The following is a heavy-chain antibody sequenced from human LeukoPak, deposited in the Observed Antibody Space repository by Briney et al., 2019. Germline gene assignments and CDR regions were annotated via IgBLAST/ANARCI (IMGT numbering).Heavy chain of an antibody. CDR3: ARERPYYYDSSGYYDY. CDR1: GGSISSGSYY. Sequence: PSQTLSLTCTVSGGSISSGSYYWSWIRQPAGKGLEWIGRIYTSGSTNYNPSPKSRVTISVDTSKNQFSLKLSSVTAADTAVYYCARERPYYYDSSGYYDYWGQGTLVTVSS. J-gene: IGHJ4*02. V-gene: IGHV4-61*02. D-gene: IGHD3-22*01. CDR2: IYTSGST.